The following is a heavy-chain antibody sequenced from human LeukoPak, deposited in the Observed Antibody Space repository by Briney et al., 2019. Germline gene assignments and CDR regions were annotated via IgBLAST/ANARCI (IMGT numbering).Heavy chain of an antibody. Sequence: LGASVKVSCKASGGTFSSYAISWVRQAPGQGLEWMGRIIPILGIANYAQKFQGRVTITADKSTSTAYKELSSLRSEDTAVYYCARGDYYDSSGTSRLFDYWGQGTLVTVSS. V-gene: IGHV1-69*04. CDR3: ARGDYYDSSGTSRLFDY. CDR1: GGTFSSYA. J-gene: IGHJ4*02. D-gene: IGHD3-22*01. CDR2: IIPILGIA.